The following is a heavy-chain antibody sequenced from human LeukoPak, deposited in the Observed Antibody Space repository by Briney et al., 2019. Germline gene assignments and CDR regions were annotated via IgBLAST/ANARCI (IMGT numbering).Heavy chain of an antibody. Sequence: GGSLRLSCAASGFTFSSYWMNWVRQAPGKGLEWVANIKQDGSEKYYVDSVKGRLTISRDNAKNSLYLQMNSLRAEDTAVYYCARGYFYDSSGYLYWGQGTLVTVSS. V-gene: IGHV3-7*04. CDR1: GFTFSSYW. D-gene: IGHD3-22*01. J-gene: IGHJ4*02. CDR2: IKQDGSEK. CDR3: ARGYFYDSSGYLY.